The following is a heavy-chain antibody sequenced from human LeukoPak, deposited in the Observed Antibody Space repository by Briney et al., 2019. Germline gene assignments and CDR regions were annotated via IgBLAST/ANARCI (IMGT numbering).Heavy chain of an antibody. CDR2: IYTSGST. CDR3: AVRDVEMAIFDY. V-gene: IGHV4-61*02. Sequence: SETLSLTCTVSGGSISSGSYYWSWIRQPAGKGLEWIGRIYTSGSTDYNPSLKSRVTISVDTSKNQFSLKLSSVTAADTAVYYCAVRDVEMAIFDYWGQGTLVTVSS. D-gene: IGHD5-24*01. CDR1: GGSISSGSYY. J-gene: IGHJ4*02.